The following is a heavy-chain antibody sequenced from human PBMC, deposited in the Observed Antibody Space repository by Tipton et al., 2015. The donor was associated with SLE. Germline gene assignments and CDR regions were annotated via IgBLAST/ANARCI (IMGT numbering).Heavy chain of an antibody. J-gene: IGHJ4*02. Sequence: TLSLTCTVSGGSISSSSYYWSWIRQPPGKGLEWIGYIYYSGSTYYNPSLKSRVTISVDTSKNQFSLKLSSVTAADKAVYYCARSELPVDFDYWGQGTLVTVSS. D-gene: IGHD1-7*01. CDR2: IYYSGST. V-gene: IGHV4-30-4*08. CDR1: GGSISSSSYY. CDR3: ARSELPVDFDY.